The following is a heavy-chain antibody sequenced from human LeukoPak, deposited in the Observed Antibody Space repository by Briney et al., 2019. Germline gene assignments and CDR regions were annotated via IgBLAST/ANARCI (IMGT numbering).Heavy chain of an antibody. J-gene: IGHJ4*02. CDR3: TRGVIGLRGFDY. Sequence: QPGRSLRLSCTTSGFTFGDYAVSWVRQAPGKGLEWVGFIRTRAYGGTTENAASVKGRFTISRDDSKNIAYLQMNSLKTEDTAVYYCTRGVIGLRGFDYWGQGTLVTVSS. V-gene: IGHV3-49*04. CDR2: IRTRAYGGTT. CDR1: GFTFGDYA. D-gene: IGHD2-8*01.